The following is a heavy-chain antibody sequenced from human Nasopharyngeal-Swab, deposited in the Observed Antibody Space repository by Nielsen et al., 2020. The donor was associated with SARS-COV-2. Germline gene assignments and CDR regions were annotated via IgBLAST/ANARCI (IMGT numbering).Heavy chain of an antibody. J-gene: IGHJ6*03. V-gene: IGHV1-2*06. D-gene: IGHD2-2*01. CDR3: ATAGPAATDYYYMDV. CDR2: INPNSGGT. Sequence: WVRQAPGQGLEWMGRINPNSGGTNYAQKFQGRVTMTRDTSISTAYMELSRLRADDTAVYYCATAGPAATDYYYMDVWGKGTTVTVSS.